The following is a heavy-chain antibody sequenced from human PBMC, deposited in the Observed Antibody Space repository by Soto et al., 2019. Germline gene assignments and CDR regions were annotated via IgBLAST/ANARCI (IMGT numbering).Heavy chain of an antibody. J-gene: IGHJ3*02. CDR3: VKARWVSPSDDAFDI. V-gene: IGHV3-64D*08. CDR2: ISTDGRST. CDR1: GFNFGNFA. Sequence: EVQLVESGGGLVQPGGSLRLSCSASGFNFGNFAMDWARQAPGKGLEYVSAISTDGRSTNYADSVKGRFTISRDNSRNTLYLQMSSLRTEDTAVYYCVKARWVSPSDDAFDIWGQGTMVTVSS. D-gene: IGHD2-8*01.